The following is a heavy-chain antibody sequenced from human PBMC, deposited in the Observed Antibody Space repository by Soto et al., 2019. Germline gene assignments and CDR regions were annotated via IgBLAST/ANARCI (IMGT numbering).Heavy chain of an antibody. CDR2: INPSGGGA. V-gene: IGHV1-46*01. Sequence: ASVKVACKASGYTFTRYYMHWVRQAPGQGLEWMGMINPSGGGATYAQKFQGRVTMTRATSTSTVYMDLSSLRSEDTAVYYCTPTLSPSPAEYFQQWSQGTLVPVSS. J-gene: IGHJ1*01. CDR1: GYTFTRYY. CDR3: TPTLSPSPAEYFQQ.